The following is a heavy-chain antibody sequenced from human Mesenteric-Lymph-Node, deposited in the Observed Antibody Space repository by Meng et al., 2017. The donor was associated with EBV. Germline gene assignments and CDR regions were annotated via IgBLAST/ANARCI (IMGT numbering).Heavy chain of an antibody. Sequence: QVQLVQSGAEVKKPGASVKVACKASGYTFTRYGISWVRQAPGQGLEWMGWINTNTGDPTYAQAFTGRFVFSLDTSASTAYLQIISLKAEDTAVYYCARDGVSSSWYEYWGQGTLVTVSS. V-gene: IGHV7-4-1*02. CDR1: GYTFTRYG. D-gene: IGHD6-13*01. J-gene: IGHJ4*02. CDR3: ARDGVSSSWYEY. CDR2: INTNTGDP.